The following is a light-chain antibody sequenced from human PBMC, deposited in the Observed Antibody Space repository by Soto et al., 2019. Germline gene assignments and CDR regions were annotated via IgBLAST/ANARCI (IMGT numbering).Light chain of an antibody. J-gene: IGLJ2*01. Sequence: QSALTQPPSASGSPGQAVTISCTGTSSDVGGYNYVSWYQQHPGKAPKLMIYEVSKRPSGVPDRFSGSKSGNTASLTVSGLQAEDEAAYYCSSYAGSNNVLFGGGTKVTVL. CDR2: EVS. CDR1: SSDVGGYNY. CDR3: SSYAGSNNVL. V-gene: IGLV2-8*01.